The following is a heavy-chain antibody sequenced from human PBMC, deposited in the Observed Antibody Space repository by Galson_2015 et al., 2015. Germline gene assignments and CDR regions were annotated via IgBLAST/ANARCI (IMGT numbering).Heavy chain of an antibody. V-gene: IGHV1-18*01. CDR1: GYTFISYD. Sequence: SVKVSCKASGYTFISYDVTWVRQAPGQGLEWMGWISAYNGNTNYAQKLQGRVTMTTDTSTSTAYMELRSLRSDDTAVYYCARATYCSTTTCSSFDYWGQGTLFTVSS. CDR2: ISAYNGNT. D-gene: IGHD2-2*01. CDR3: ARATYCSTTTCSSFDY. J-gene: IGHJ4*02.